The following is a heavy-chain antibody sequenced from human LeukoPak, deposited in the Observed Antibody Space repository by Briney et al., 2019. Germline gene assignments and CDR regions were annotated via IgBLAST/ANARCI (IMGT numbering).Heavy chain of an antibody. CDR1: GFTVSSNY. CDR3: ARSEVNGDYLFDY. V-gene: IGHV3-53*01. D-gene: IGHD4-17*01. Sequence: SGGSLRLSCAVSGFTVSSNYMSWVRQAPGKGLEWVSVIYSGGSTYYADSVKGRFTISKDNAKNSLYLQMNSLRAEDTAVYYCARSEVNGDYLFDYWGQGTLVTVSS. CDR2: IYSGGST. J-gene: IGHJ4*02.